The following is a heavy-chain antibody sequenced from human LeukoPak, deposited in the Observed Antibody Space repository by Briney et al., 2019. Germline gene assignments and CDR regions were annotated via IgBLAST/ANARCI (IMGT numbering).Heavy chain of an antibody. CDR1: GGSISSSSYY. Sequence: SETLSLTCTVSGGSISSSSYYWGWIRQPPGKGLEWIGSIYYSGSTYYNPSLKSRVTMSVDTSKNQFSLKLSSVTAADTAVYYCARQIVVVPAAHFDYWGQGTLVTVSS. D-gene: IGHD2-2*01. J-gene: IGHJ4*02. V-gene: IGHV4-39*01. CDR2: IYYSGST. CDR3: ARQIVVVPAAHFDY.